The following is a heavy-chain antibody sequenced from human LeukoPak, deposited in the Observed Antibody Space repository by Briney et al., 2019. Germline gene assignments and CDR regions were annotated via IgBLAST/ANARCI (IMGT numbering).Heavy chain of an antibody. Sequence: GGSLRLSCAASGFTFDDYAMHWVRQAPGKGLEWVSGISWNSGSIGYADSVKGRFTISRDNAKNSLYLQMNSLRAEDTALYYCAKGGYSGSPFLLYYFDYWGQGTLVTVSS. D-gene: IGHD1-26*01. CDR3: AKGGYSGSPFLLYYFDY. J-gene: IGHJ4*02. CDR2: ISWNSGSI. V-gene: IGHV3-9*01. CDR1: GFTFDDYA.